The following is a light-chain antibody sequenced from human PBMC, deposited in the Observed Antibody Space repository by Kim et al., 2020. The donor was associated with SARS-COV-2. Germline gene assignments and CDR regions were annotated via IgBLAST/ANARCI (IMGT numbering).Light chain of an antibody. CDR3: QSADSSDTFWV. CDR1: ALPKQY. CDR2: EVT. J-gene: IGLJ3*02. V-gene: IGLV3-25*03. Sequence: YELTQPPSVSVSPGQTARITCSGDALPKQYAYWFQQKPGQAPVVLIYEVTERPSGIPERFSGSTSGTTVTLTISAVQAEDEADYYCQSADSSDTFWVFGGGTQLTVL.